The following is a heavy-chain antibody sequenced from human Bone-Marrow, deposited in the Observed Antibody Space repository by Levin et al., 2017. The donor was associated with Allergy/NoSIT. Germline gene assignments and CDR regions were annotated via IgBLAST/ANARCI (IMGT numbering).Heavy chain of an antibody. V-gene: IGHV1-69*13. CDR1: GGTFRTFT. D-gene: IGHD3-10*01. Sequence: SVKVSCKASGGTFRTFTINWVRQAPGQGLEWMGMIIPMFGTVNHAQKFQGRVTITADESTSTAYMELSSLRSDDTAVYYCAKEYGGHFFDPWGQGTLVTVSS. CDR2: IIPMFGTV. J-gene: IGHJ5*02. CDR3: AKEYGGHFFDP.